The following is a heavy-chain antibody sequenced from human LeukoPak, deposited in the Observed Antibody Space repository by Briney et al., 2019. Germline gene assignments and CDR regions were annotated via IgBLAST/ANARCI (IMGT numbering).Heavy chain of an antibody. V-gene: IGHV3-23*01. J-gene: IGHJ3*02. CDR1: GFTFSSYA. D-gene: IGHD6-19*01. CDR3: AKGRSVAVAGTNAFDI. Sequence: GGSLRLSCAASGFTFSSYAMSWVRQAPGKGLEWVSAISGSGGSTYYADSVKGRFTIPRDNSKNTLYLQMNSLRAEDTAVYYCAKGRSVAVAGTNAFDIWGQGTMVTVSS. CDR2: ISGSGGST.